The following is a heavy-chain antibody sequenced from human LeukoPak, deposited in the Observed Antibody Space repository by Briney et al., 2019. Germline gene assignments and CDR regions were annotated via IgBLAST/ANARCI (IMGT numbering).Heavy chain of an antibody. CDR1: GFTFSSYS. CDR3: AKDRSYYRYFDY. J-gene: IGHJ4*02. CDR2: ISSSSSYI. Sequence: GGSLRLSCAASGFTFSSYSMNWVRQAPGKGLEWVSSISSSSSYIYYADSVKGRFTISGDNAKNSLYLQMNSLRAEDTAVYYCAKDRSYYRYFDYWGQGTLVTVSS. V-gene: IGHV3-21*01. D-gene: IGHD1-26*01.